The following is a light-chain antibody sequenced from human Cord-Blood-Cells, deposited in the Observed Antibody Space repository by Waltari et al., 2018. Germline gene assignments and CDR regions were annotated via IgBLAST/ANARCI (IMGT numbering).Light chain of an antibody. CDR1: QSVSSSY. V-gene: IGKV3-20*01. CDR3: QQYGSSPRT. J-gene: IGKJ1*01. Sequence: EIVLTQSPGTLSLSPGERATLSCRASQSVSSSYLAWYQQKPGQAPRLHISGASSRATGIPDRFSGSGSGTDFTLTISRLEPADFAVYYCQQYGSSPRTCGQGTKVEIK. CDR2: GAS.